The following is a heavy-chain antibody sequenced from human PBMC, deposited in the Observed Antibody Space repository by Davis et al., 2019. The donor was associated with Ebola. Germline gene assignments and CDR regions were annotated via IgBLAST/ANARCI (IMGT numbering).Heavy chain of an antibody. J-gene: IGHJ5*02. Sequence: PSETLSLTCTVSGGSISSYYWNWIRQSPGKGLEWIGHVYYSGSANYSPSLNSRVTISVDTSKNEFSLKLTSVTAADTAVYYCAKGTYSSMDAWFDPWGQGTLVTVSS. CDR2: VYYSGSA. CDR1: GGSISSYY. D-gene: IGHD6-13*01. V-gene: IGHV4-59*12. CDR3: AKGTYSSMDAWFDP.